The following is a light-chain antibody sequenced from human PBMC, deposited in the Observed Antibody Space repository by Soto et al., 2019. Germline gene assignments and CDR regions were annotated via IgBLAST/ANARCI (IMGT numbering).Light chain of an antibody. V-gene: IGKV1-5*01. J-gene: IGKJ1*01. CDR3: QQTYRPPWT. CDR2: AAA. CDR1: QSINTW. Sequence: DIQMTQSPSTLSASVGDRVTITCRASQSINTWLAWYQQKAGKAPKLLIYAAASLQSGVPSSFRGFGAGTDFTLTITRLQAEDFATYYCQQTYRPPWTFGQGTKVEV.